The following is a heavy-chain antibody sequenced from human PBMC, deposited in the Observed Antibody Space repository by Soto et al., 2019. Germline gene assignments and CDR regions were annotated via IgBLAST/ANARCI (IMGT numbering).Heavy chain of an antibody. CDR3: ARAGTGYYLDY. CDR1: GFTFSDYY. V-gene: IGHV3-11*05. Sequence: PGGSLRLSCAASGFTFSDYYMSWIRQAPGKGLEWVSYISSSSSYTNYADSVKGRFTISRDNAKNSLFLQINDLRAEDTAVYYCARAGTGYYLDYWGQGTLVTVSS. J-gene: IGHJ4*02. D-gene: IGHD3-9*01. CDR2: ISSSSSYT.